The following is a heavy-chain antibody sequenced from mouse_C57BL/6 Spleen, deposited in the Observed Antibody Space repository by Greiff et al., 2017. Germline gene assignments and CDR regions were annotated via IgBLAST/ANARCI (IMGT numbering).Heavy chain of an antibody. CDR2: INPNNGGT. V-gene: IGHV1-18*01. D-gene: IGHD1-1*01. J-gene: IGHJ2*01. CDR1: GYTFTDYN. Sequence: EVQLQQSGPELVKPGASVKIPCKASGYTFTDYNMDWVKQSHGKSLEWIGDINPNNGGTIYNQKFKGKATLTVDKSSSTAYMELRSLTSEDTAVYYCARRDYGSSSPFDYWGQGTTLTVAS. CDR3: ARRDYGSSSPFDY.